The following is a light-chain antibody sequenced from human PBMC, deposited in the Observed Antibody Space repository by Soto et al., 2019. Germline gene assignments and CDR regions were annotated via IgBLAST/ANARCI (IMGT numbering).Light chain of an antibody. CDR3: QQYYSIPLT. V-gene: IGKV4-1*01. Sequence: DIVMTQSPDSLAVSLGERATINCKSSQSVLYSSNNKNYLAWYQQKPGQPPKVLIYWASTRESGVPDRVSGSGSGTDFPLTISSLQAEDVAVYYCQQYYSIPLTFGGGTKVEIK. CDR1: QSVLYSSNNKNY. CDR2: WAS. J-gene: IGKJ4*01.